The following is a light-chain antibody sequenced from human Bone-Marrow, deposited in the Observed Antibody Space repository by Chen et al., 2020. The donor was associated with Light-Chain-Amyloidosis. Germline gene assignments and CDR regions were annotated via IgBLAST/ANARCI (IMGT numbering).Light chain of an antibody. CDR3: QQRSNWPPWT. CDR2: DAS. Sequence: EIVLTQSPATLSLSPGERATLSCRASQSVSSYLAWYQQKLGQAPRLLIYDASNRATGIPARFSGSGSGTDFTLTISSLEPEAFAVYYCQQRSNWPPWTFGQGTKVELK. V-gene: IGKV3-11*01. CDR1: QSVSSY. J-gene: IGKJ1*01.